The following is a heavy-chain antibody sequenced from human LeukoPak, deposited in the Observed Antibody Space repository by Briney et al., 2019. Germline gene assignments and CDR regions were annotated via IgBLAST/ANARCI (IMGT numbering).Heavy chain of an antibody. D-gene: IGHD3-9*01. CDR2: INTNTGNP. CDR1: GGTFSSYG. V-gene: IGHV7-4-1*02. J-gene: IGHJ5*02. Sequence: ASVKVSCKASGGTFSSYGINWVRQAPGQGLEWMGWINTNTGNPTYAQGFTGRFVFSLDTSVSTAYLQISSLKAEDTAVYYCARDQNDILTGYTANWFDPWGQGTLVIVSS. CDR3: ARDQNDILTGYTANWFDP.